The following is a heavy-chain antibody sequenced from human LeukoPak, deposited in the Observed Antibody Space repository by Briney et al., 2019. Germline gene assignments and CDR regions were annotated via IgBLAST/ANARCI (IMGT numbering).Heavy chain of an antibody. CDR3: ARSSWFGELSPYFDY. J-gene: IGHJ4*02. CDR1: GYSFTSYW. D-gene: IGHD3-10*01. V-gene: IGHV5-51*01. Sequence: GESLQISCKGSGYSFTSYWIGWVRQMPGKGLEWMGIIYPGDSDTSYSPSFQGQVTISADKSISTAYLQWSSLKASDTAMYYCARSSWFGELSPYFDYWGQGTLVTVSS. CDR2: IYPGDSDT.